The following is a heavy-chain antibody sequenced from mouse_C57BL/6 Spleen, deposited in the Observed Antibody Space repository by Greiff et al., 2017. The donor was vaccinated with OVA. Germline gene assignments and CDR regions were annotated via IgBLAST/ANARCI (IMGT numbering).Heavy chain of an antibody. Sequence: VQLKQSGPGLVKLSQSLSLTCSVTGYSITSGYYWNWIRQFPGNKLEWMGYISYDGSNNSNPSPTNRLSIPRDTSKKQFFLKLKSVTTEETATYYCARDPLYYGISYEVYFDDWGQGTTLTVSS. CDR2: ISYDGSN. D-gene: IGHD1-1*01. V-gene: IGHV3-6*01. CDR3: ARDPLYYGISYEVYFDD. J-gene: IGHJ2*01. CDR1: GYSITSGYY.